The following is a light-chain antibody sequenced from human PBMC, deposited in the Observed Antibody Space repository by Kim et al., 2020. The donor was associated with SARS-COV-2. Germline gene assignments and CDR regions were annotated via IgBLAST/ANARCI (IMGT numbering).Light chain of an antibody. CDR2: EDT. Sequence: GCKEEKDRSNWYGDKLGTKDTGWEQQRPGRSAVLGISEDTKRREGIPERFSGSNSGNTANLTITGTLAMDEADYYCQAWDSTTLLFGGGTQLTVL. CDR3: QAWDSTTLL. J-gene: IGLJ2*01. V-gene: IGLV3-1*01. CDR1: KLGTKD.